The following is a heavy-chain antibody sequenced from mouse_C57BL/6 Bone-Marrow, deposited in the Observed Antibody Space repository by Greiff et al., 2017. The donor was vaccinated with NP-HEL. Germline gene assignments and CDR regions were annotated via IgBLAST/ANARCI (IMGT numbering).Heavy chain of an antibody. CDR2: ILPGSGST. V-gene: IGHV1-9*01. D-gene: IGHD2-1*01. CDR1: GYTFTGYW. CDR3: ARGGGDGNWFAY. Sequence: QVQLQQSGAELMKPGASVKLSCKATGYTFTGYWIEWVKQRPGHGLEWIGEILPGSGSTNYNEKFKGKATFTADTSSNTAYMQLSSLTTEDSASYDWARGGGDGNWFAYWGQGTLVTVSA. J-gene: IGHJ3*01.